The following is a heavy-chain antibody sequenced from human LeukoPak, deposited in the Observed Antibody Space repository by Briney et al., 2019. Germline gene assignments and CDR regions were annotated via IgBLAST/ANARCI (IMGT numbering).Heavy chain of an antibody. V-gene: IGHV1-18*01. CDR1: GYTFTSYG. Sequence: ASVKVSCKGSGYTFTSYGISWVREGPGQGREWRGWISAYNGNTNYAQKLQGRVTMTTDTSTSTAYMELRSLRSDDTAVYYCARLRDSSGYGWFDPWGQGTLVTVSS. D-gene: IGHD3-22*01. J-gene: IGHJ5*02. CDR2: ISAYNGNT. CDR3: ARLRDSSGYGWFDP.